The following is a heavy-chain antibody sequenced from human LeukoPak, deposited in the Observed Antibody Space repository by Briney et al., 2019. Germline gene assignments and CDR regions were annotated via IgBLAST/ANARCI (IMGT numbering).Heavy chain of an antibody. CDR3: ARDLRDGYNRDAFDI. Sequence: PSQTLSLTCTVSGFSISSYYWSWLRQPPGKGLEWIGYIFYSGSTKYNPSLKSRVTISVDTSKNQFSLKLSSVTAADTAVYYCARDLRDGYNRDAFDIWGQGTMVTISS. D-gene: IGHD5-24*01. J-gene: IGHJ3*02. V-gene: IGHV4-59*01. CDR2: IFYSGST. CDR1: GFSISSYY.